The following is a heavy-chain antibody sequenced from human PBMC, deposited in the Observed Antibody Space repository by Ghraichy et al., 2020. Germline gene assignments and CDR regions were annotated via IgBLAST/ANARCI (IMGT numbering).Heavy chain of an antibody. J-gene: IGHJ6*02. D-gene: IGHD4-17*01. V-gene: IGHV1-69*13. CDR1: GGTFSSYA. CDR2: IIPIFGTA. Sequence: SVKVSCKASGGTFSSYAISWVRQAPGQGLEWMGGIIPIFGTANYAQKFQGRVTITADESTSTAYMELSSLRSEDTAVYYCASQDDYGDYDVSDYYYGMDVWGQGTTVTVSS. CDR3: ASQDDYGDYDVSDYYYGMDV.